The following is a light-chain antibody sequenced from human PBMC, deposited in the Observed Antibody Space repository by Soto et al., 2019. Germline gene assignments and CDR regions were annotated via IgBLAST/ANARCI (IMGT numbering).Light chain of an antibody. Sequence: EIVMSQSPATLSVSPGERATLSCRASQSVSSNLAWYQQKPGQAPRLLIYGASTRATDIPARFSGSGSGTEFTLAISSLQSEDFAVYDCQQYDSWPPKYTFGQGTKLEIK. V-gene: IGKV3-15*01. CDR2: GAS. CDR1: QSVSSN. CDR3: QQYDSWPPKYT. J-gene: IGKJ2*01.